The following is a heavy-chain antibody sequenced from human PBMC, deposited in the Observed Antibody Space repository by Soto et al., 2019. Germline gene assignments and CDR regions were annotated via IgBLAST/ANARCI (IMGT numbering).Heavy chain of an antibody. D-gene: IGHD1-26*01. CDR3: ARDSPAGAIDD. V-gene: IGHV1-3*01. CDR1: GYSFTTYG. J-gene: IGHJ4*02. Sequence: ASVKVSCKASGYSFTTYGISWVRQAPGQGLEWMGWINAGNGNTKYSQKFQGRVTITRDTSASTAYMELSSLRSEDTAVYYCARDSPAGAIDDWGQGTLVTVSS. CDR2: INAGNGNT.